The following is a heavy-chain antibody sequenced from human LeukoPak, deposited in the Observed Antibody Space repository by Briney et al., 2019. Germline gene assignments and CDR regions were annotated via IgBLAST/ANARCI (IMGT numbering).Heavy chain of an antibody. CDR2: IDPKSGGT. D-gene: IGHD2/OR15-2a*01. Sequence: ASVKVSCTASGYTFTSYGISWVRQAPGQGLEWMGRIDPKSGGTKYAQRFQGRVTMTSDTSISTAYMELSSLTSDDTAVYYCARDSRVSGDYWGQGTLVTVSS. CDR1: GYTFTSYG. V-gene: IGHV1-2*06. J-gene: IGHJ4*02. CDR3: ARDSRVSGDY.